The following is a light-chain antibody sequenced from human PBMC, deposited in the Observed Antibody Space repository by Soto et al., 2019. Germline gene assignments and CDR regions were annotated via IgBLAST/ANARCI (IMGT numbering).Light chain of an antibody. V-gene: IGKV1-33*01. J-gene: IGKJ5*01. CDR1: QDISNY. CDR2: DAS. Sequence: DIQMTQSPSSLSASIGDRVTITCQASQDISNYLNWYQQKPGKAPKLLIYDASNLETGVPSRFSGSGSGTDFTFTISSLQPEDIATYYCQQYGPITFGQGTRLEIK. CDR3: QQYGPIT.